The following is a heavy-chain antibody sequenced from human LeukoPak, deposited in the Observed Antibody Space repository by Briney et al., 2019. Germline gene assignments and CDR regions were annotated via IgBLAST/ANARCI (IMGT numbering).Heavy chain of an antibody. CDR1: GXSFTSYW. V-gene: IGHV5-10-1*01. CDR3: ARHRMPGIAVAASDY. D-gene: IGHD6-19*01. Sequence: RGESLRISCKGSGXSFTSYWSSWVRQMPGKGLEWMWRVDPSDSYTNYSPSFQGHVTISADKSISTAYLQWSSLKASDTAMYYCARHRMPGIAVAASDYWGQGTLVTVSS. J-gene: IGHJ4*02. CDR2: VDPSDSYT.